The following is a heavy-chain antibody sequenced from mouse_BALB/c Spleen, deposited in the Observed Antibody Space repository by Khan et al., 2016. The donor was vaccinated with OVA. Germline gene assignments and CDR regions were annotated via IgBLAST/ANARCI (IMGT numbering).Heavy chain of an antibody. CDR2: ISTYDGDA. J-gene: IGHJ3*01. Sequence: QVQLQQSGAELVRPGVSVKISCKVSGYKFTDYAMHWVKQSHAKGLEWMGVISTYDGDADYSQKLKGKAKMTVDRSSSTAYLELARLTSEDSARYYCTRGGKFAYCAQGTLVTFSA. D-gene: IGHD1-1*02. CDR1: GYKFTDYA. V-gene: IGHV1S137*01. CDR3: TRGGKFAY.